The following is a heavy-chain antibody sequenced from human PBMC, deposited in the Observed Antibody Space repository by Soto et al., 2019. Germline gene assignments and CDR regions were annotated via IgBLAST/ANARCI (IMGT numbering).Heavy chain of an antibody. CDR1: GVTIRGYY. CDR3: ARDSGYYDFWSGSRYGMDV. V-gene: IGHV4-59*12. Sequence: SETVSLTCYVSGVTIRGYYWNWIRQPPGKTLEWIGYIYYSGSTYYNPSLKSRVTISVDTSKNQFSLKLSSVTAADTAVYYCARDSGYYDFWSGSRYGMDVWGQGPTVTVPS. D-gene: IGHD3-3*01. CDR2: IYYSGST. J-gene: IGHJ6*02.